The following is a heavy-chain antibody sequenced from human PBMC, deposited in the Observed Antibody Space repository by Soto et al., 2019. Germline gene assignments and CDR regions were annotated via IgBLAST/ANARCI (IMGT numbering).Heavy chain of an antibody. D-gene: IGHD3-22*01. CDR2: IYYSGST. CDR3: ARGGYYDSSGYYTLDY. Sequence: PSETLSLTCTVSGGSISSGDYYWSWIRQPPGKGLEWIGYIYYSGSTYYNPSLKSRVTISVDTSKNQFSLKLSSVTAADTAVYYCARGGYYDSSGYYTLDYWGQGTLVTVSS. V-gene: IGHV4-30-4*01. CDR1: GGSISSGDYY. J-gene: IGHJ4*02.